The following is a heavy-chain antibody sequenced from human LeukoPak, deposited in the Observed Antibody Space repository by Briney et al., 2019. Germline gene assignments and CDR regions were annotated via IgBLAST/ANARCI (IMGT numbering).Heavy chain of an antibody. D-gene: IGHD5-24*01. CDR2: IYPGDSDT. CDR1: GFSFTSYW. Sequence: GESLKISCQGSGFSFTSYWIAWVRQLPGKGLECMGIIYPGDSDTRYSPSFQGQVTISADKSISTAYLQWSSLKASDTAIYYCARLPTNPSWFDPWGQGTLVTVSS. J-gene: IGHJ5*02. V-gene: IGHV5-51*01. CDR3: ARLPTNPSWFDP.